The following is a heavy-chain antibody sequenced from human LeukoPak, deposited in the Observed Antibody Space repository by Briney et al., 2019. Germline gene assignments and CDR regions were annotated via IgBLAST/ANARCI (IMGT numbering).Heavy chain of an antibody. CDR1: GGSISSSSYY. CDR3: ARGYQLQPDAFDI. D-gene: IGHD2-2*01. Sequence: SETLSLTCTVSGGSISSSSYYWGWIRQPPGKGLEWIGSIYYSGSTYYNPSLKSRVTISVDTSKNQFSLKLSSVTAADTAVYYCARGYQLQPDAFDIWGQGTMVTVSS. V-gene: IGHV4-39*07. CDR2: IYYSGST. J-gene: IGHJ3*02.